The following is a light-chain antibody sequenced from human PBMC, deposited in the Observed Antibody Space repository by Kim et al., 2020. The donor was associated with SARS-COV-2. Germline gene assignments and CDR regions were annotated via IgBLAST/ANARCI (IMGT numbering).Light chain of an antibody. J-gene: IGKJ2*01. CDR2: GAS. Sequence: EIVLTQSPGTLSLFPGERATLSCRACQSVSSSYLAWYQQKPGQAPRLLIYGASSRATGIPDRFSGSGSGTDFTITISRLETEDFAVYYCQQYGRSPYTFGQGTKLEIK. V-gene: IGKV3-20*01. CDR3: QQYGRSPYT. CDR1: QSVSSSY.